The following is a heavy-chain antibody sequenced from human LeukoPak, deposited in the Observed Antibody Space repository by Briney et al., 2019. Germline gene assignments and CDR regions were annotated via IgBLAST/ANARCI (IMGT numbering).Heavy chain of an antibody. CDR3: ARDRFSPLNYYGSGSSEWAWQEDS. D-gene: IGHD3-10*01. CDR2: VSSRSSYI. V-gene: IGHV3-21*01. Sequence: GGSLRLSCAASGFTFSSYSMNWVRQAPGKGLEWVSSVSSRSSYIYYADSVKGRFTISRDNAKNSVYLQMNSLRVEDTAVYYCARDRFSPLNYYGSGSSEWAWQEDSWGQGTLVTVSS. J-gene: IGHJ5*02. CDR1: GFTFSSYS.